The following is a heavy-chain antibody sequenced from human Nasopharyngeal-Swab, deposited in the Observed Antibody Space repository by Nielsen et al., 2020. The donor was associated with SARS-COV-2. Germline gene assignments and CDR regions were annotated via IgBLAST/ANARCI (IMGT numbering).Heavy chain of an antibody. Sequence: GGSLRLSCAASGFTFSSYWMSWVRQASGKGLEWVANIKQDGSEKYYVDSVKGRFTISRDNAKNSLYLQMNSLRAEDTAVYYCAREALLLWFGAAFDYWGQGTLVTVSS. CDR3: AREALLLWFGAAFDY. V-gene: IGHV3-7*04. CDR2: IKQDGSEK. D-gene: IGHD3-10*01. J-gene: IGHJ4*02. CDR1: GFTFSSYW.